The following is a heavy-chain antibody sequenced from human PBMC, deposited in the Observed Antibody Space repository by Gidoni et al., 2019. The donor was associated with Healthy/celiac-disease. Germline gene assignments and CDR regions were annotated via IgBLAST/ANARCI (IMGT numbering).Heavy chain of an antibody. Sequence: EVQLVESGGGLVQPGGSLRLSCAASGFTFSSYSMNWVRQAQGKGLEWVSYISSSSSTIYYADSVKGRFTISRDNAKNSLYLQMNSLRDEDTAVYYCAGPGYWDFRFGESRMGSTTDYWGQGTLVTVSS. J-gene: IGHJ4*02. V-gene: IGHV3-48*02. CDR1: GFTFSSYS. CDR2: ISSSSSTI. D-gene: IGHD3-10*01. CDR3: AGPGYWDFRFGESRMGSTTDY.